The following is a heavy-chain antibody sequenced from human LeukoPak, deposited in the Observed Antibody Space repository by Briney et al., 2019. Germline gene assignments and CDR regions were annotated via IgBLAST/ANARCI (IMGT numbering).Heavy chain of an antibody. CDR3: AKDRAARGRGNYFYMDV. J-gene: IGHJ6*03. D-gene: IGHD2/OR15-2a*01. V-gene: IGHV3-43D*03. CDR2: ISWDGGST. CDR1: GFTFDDYT. Sequence: SGGSLRLSCAASGFTFDDYTMHWVRHAPGKGLEWVSLISWDGGSTHYADSVEGRFTISRDNRENSLYLQMNSLRPEDTALYYCAKDRAARGRGNYFYMDVWGKGTTVTVSS.